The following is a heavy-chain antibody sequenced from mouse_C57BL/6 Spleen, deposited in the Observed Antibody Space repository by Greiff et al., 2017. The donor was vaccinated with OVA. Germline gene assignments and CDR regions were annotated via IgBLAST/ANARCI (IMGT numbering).Heavy chain of an antibody. J-gene: IGHJ4*01. Sequence: QVHVKQSGAELARPGASVKMSCKASGYTFTSYTMHWVKQRPGQGLEWIGYINPSSGYTKYNQKFKDKATLTADKSSSTAYMQLSSLTSEDSAVYYCARSGGYAMDYWGQGTSVTVSS. V-gene: IGHV1-4*01. CDR1: GYTFTSYT. D-gene: IGHD3-1*01. CDR3: ARSGGYAMDY. CDR2: INPSSGYT.